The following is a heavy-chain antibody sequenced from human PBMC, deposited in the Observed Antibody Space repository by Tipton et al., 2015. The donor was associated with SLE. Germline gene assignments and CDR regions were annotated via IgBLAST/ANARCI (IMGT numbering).Heavy chain of an antibody. CDR2: IYYRGST. J-gene: IGHJ2*01. CDR1: GFSFSSYA. D-gene: IGHD3-22*01. CDR3: ARGGYYYHSGGDFDL. V-gene: IGHV4-59*12. Sequence: LRLSCAASGFSFSSYAMSWVRQAPGKGLEWIGYIYYRGSTNYNPSLKSRVTISVDRSKNQFSLKLSSVTAADTAVYYCARGGYYYHSGGDFDLWGRGTLVTVSS.